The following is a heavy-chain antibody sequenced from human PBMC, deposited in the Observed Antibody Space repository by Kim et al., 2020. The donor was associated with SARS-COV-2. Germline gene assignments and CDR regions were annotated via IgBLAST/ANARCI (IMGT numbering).Heavy chain of an antibody. CDR1: GGSISSGGYY. CDR3: ARERMYDKGWFDP. J-gene: IGHJ5*02. Sequence: SETLSLTCTVSGGSISSGGYYWSWIRQHPGKGLEWIGYIYYSGSTYYNPSLKSRVTISVDTSKNQFSLKLSSVTAADTAVYYCARERMYDKGWFDPWGQGTLVTVSS. D-gene: IGHD3-22*01. CDR2: IYYSGST. V-gene: IGHV4-31*03.